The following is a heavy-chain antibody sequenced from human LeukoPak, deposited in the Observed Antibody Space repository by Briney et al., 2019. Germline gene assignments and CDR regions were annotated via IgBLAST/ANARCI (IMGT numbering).Heavy chain of an antibody. Sequence: GESLKISCKGSGYSFTSYWIGWVRQMPGKGLEWMGIIYPGDSDTRYSPSFQGQVTISADKSISTAYLQWSSLKASDTAMYYCARGPIAAAGTGFDDAFDIWGQGTMVTVPS. V-gene: IGHV5-51*01. D-gene: IGHD6-13*01. CDR3: ARGPIAAAGTGFDDAFDI. CDR2: IYPGDSDT. J-gene: IGHJ3*02. CDR1: GYSFTSYW.